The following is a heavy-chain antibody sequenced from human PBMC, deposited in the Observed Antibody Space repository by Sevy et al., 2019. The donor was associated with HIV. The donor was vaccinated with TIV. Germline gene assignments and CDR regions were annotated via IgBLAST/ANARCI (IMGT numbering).Heavy chain of an antibody. Sequence: SETLSLTCTVSGVSISPYYWAWIRQPPGKGLECVGFSGSTNYNPSLKSRVPTLVDTSKNQFSLKLSSVTVADTAIYYCARGGPNQHQLDYFDYWGQGALVTVSS. D-gene: IGHD6-13*01. J-gene: IGHJ4*02. CDR2: SGST. CDR3: ARGGPNQHQLDYFDY. V-gene: IGHV4-59*01. CDR1: GVSISPYY.